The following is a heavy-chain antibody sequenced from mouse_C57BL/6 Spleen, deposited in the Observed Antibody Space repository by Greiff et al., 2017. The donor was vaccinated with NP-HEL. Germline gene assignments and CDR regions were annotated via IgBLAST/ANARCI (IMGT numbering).Heavy chain of an antibody. CDR1: GFTFSDAW. J-gene: IGHJ1*03. D-gene: IGHD1-1*01. Sequence: EVKLMESGGGLVQPGGSMKLSCAASGFTFSDAWMDWVRQSPEKGLEWVAEIRNKANNHATYYAESVKGRFTISRDDSKSSVYLQMNSLRAEDTGIYYCTRRGYYGSSLYWYFDVWGTGTTVTVSS. CDR3: TRRGYYGSSLYWYFDV. V-gene: IGHV6-6*01. CDR2: IRNKANNHAT.